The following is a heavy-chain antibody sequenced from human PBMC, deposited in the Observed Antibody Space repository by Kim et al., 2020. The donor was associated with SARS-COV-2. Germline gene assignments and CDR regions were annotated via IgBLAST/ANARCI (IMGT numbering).Heavy chain of an antibody. CDR2: IYYSGSN. Sequence: SETLSLTCTVFGGSISSSSYYWGWIRPPPGKGLEWIGSIYYSGSNYYNPSLKSRVTIYVDTSKNQFPLRLSSVTAADTAVYYCASSPIAAAGIVSRSGGPSEEFYSQHWGQGTLVTVSP. CDR3: ASSPIAAAGIVSRSGGPSEEFYSQH. D-gene: IGHD6-13*01. V-gene: IGHV4-39*01. CDR1: GGSISSSSYY. J-gene: IGHJ1*01.